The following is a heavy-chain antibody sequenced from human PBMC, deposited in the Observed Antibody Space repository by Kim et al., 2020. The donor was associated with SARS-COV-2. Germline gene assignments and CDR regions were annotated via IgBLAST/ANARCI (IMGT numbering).Heavy chain of an antibody. CDR1: GYTFTSYD. D-gene: IGHD6-19*01. V-gene: IGHV1-8*01. CDR2: MNPNSGNT. Sequence: ASVKVSCKASGYTFTSYDINWVRQATGQGLEWMGWMNPNSGNTGYAQKFQGRVTMTRNTSISTAYMELSSLRSEDTAVYYCARGSGWLVTDAFDIWGQGTMVTVSS. J-gene: IGHJ3*02. CDR3: ARGSGWLVTDAFDI.